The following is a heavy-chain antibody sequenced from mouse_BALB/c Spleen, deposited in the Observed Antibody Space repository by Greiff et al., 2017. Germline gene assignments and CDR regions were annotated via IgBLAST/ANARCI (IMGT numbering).Heavy chain of an antibody. CDR2: ISYSGST. Sequence: DVKLQESGPSLVKPSQTLSLTCSVTGDSITSGYWNWIRKFPGNKLEYMGYISYSGSTYYNPSLKSRISITRDTSKNQYYLQLNSVTTEDTATYYCARSSYDGYPWFAYWGQGTLVTVSA. V-gene: IGHV3-8*02. J-gene: IGHJ3*01. CDR3: ARSSYDGYPWFAY. D-gene: IGHD2-3*01. CDR1: GDSITSGY.